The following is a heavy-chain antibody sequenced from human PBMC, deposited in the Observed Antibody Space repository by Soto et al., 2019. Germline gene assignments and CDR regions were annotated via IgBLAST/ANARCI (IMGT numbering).Heavy chain of an antibody. CDR3: ARQGFGPLHGLVDV. CDR1: GGSISSYY. Sequence: QVQLQESGPGLVKPSETLSLSCTVSGGSISSYYWSWFRQSPGKRMEWIGYVHHSWGSSYNPSLQSRVAISLYTSKSQFSLKVTSVTATDTAVYYCARQGFGPLHGLVDVWGQGTTVTVSS. D-gene: IGHD3-10*01. CDR2: VHHSWGS. J-gene: IGHJ6*02. V-gene: IGHV4-59*08.